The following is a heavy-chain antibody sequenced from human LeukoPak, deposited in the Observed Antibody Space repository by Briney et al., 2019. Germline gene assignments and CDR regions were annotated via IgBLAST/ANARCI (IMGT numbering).Heavy chain of an antibody. CDR1: GGSISSFY. CDR3: ARVVPGSNWFDY. D-gene: IGHD6-13*01. CDR2: IYYSGST. Sequence: PSETLSLTCTVSGGSISSFYWSWIRQPPGKGLEWIGYIYYSGSTNYNPSLKSRVTISVDTSKSQFSLKLSSVTAADTAVYYCARVVPGSNWFDYWGRGTLVTVSS. V-gene: IGHV4-59*08. J-gene: IGHJ4*02.